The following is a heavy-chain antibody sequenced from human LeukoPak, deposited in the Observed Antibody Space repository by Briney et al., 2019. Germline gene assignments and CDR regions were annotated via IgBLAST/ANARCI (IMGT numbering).Heavy chain of an antibody. V-gene: IGHV1-2*02. CDR1: GYTFTGYY. Sequence: RASMKVSCKASGYTFTGYYIHWVRQAPGQGLEWLGWINPKSGGTNYAQNFQGRVTMTRDTSISTAHMELSRLRSDDTALYYCATSRGAPGTHDYWGQGTLVTVSS. CDR2: INPKSGGT. D-gene: IGHD6-13*01. CDR3: ATSRGAPGTHDY. J-gene: IGHJ4*02.